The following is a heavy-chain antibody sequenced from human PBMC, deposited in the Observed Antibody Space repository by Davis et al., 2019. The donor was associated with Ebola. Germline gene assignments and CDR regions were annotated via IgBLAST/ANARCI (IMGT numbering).Heavy chain of an antibody. J-gene: IGHJ4*02. CDR1: VYTFSSYW. D-gene: IGHD6-19*01. Sequence: GESLKISCTCSVYTFSSYWIGWLRQVPVKGLESVAIIYPTDSDARYSPSFQGQVTISADKSISTAYLQWSSLKASDSAMYYCASTGSGWYNFDYWGQGTLVTVS. CDR2: IYPTDSDA. V-gene: IGHV5-51*01. CDR3: ASTGSGWYNFDY.